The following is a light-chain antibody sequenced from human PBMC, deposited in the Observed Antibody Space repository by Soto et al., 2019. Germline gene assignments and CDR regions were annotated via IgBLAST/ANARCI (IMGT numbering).Light chain of an antibody. CDR1: QSVSSN. V-gene: IGKV3-15*01. CDR2: GAS. J-gene: IGKJ1*01. CDR3: QQYNNGGT. Sequence: EIVMTQSPATLSVSPGERATLSCRASQSVSSNLAWYQQKPGQAPRLLIYGASTRATGIPARLSGSGSGTEFTLTISSLQSEDFAVYYCQQYNNGGTFGQGTKVEIK.